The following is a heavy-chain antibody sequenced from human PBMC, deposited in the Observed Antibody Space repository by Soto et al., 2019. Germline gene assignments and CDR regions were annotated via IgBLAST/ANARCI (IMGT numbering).Heavy chain of an antibody. CDR3: ARELVVVVTAIQGWFDP. J-gene: IGHJ5*02. CDR1: GGTFSSYA. CDR2: IIPIFGTA. V-gene: IGHV1-69*06. D-gene: IGHD2-21*02. Sequence: QVQLVQSGAEVKKPGSSVKVSCKASGGTFSSYAISWVRQAPGQGLEWMGGIIPIFGTANYAQKFQGRVTITADKSTSTAYMELSSLRSEDTAVYYCARELVVVVTAIQGWFDPWGQGTLVTVSS.